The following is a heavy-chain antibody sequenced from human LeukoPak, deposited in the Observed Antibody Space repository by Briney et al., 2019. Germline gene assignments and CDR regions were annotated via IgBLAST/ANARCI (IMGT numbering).Heavy chain of an antibody. V-gene: IGHV4-39*01. D-gene: IGHD6-25*01. CDR1: GGSISDSSYY. CDR3: ARSGGYGLFDY. Sequence: SETLSLTCTVSGGSISDSSYYWGWIRQPPGKGLEWIGSIYYSGSTYYSPSLKSRVTISVDTSQNQFSLKLSSVTAADTAVYYCARSGGYGLFDYWGQGILVTVSS. CDR2: IYYSGST. J-gene: IGHJ4*02.